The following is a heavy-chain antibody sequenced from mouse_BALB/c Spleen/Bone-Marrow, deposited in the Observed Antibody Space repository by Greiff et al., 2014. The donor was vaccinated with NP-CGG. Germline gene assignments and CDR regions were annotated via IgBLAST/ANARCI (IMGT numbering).Heavy chain of an antibody. CDR1: GYTFTNYW. CDR2: IDPGSGST. Sequence: DLVKPGASVKLSCKTSGYTFTNYWINWIKQRPGQGLEWVGRIDPGSGSTYYNEMFKVKAPLTVDTSSSTAYIQLSKLSSEESAVYFFAGERYGYVGRYVYVWGARTTVPVSS. D-gene: IGHD2-2*01. J-gene: IGHJ1*01. CDR3: AGERYGYVGRYVYV. V-gene: IGHV1S41*01.